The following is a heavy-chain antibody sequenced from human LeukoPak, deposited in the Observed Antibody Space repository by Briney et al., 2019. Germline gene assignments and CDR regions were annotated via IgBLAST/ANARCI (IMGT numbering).Heavy chain of an antibody. CDR3: ARDLGITMVQGVIPHFDY. V-gene: IGHV4-4*07. D-gene: IGHD3-10*01. J-gene: IGHJ4*02. CDR2: IYTSGST. CDR1: GGSISSYY. Sequence: SETLSLTCTVSGGSISSYYWSWIRQPAGKGLEWIGRIYTSGSTNYNPSLKSRVTMSVVTSKNQFSLKLSSVTAADTAVYYCARDLGITMVQGVIPHFDYWGQGTLVTVSS.